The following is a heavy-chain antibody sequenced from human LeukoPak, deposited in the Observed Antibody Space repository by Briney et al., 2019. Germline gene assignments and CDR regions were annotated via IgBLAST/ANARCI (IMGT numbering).Heavy chain of an antibody. CDR2: INHSGST. CDR3: ASAGNSGNYYRGYYFDY. Sequence: SETLSLTCAVYGGSFSGYYWSWIRQPPGKGLEWIGEINHSGSTNYNPSLKSRVTISVDTSKNQFSLKLSSVTAADTAVYYCASAGNSGNYYRGYYFDYWGQGTLVTVSS. V-gene: IGHV4-34*01. J-gene: IGHJ4*02. D-gene: IGHD1-26*01. CDR1: GGSFSGYY.